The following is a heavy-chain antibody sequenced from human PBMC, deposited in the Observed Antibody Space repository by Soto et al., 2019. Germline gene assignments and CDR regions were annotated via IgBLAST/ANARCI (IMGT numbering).Heavy chain of an antibody. Sequence: SETLSLTCAVYVVSFSGYYWSCIRHPPGKGLEWIGEINHSGSTNYNPSLKSRVTISVDTSKNQFSLKLSSVTAADTAVYYCARGRMARWIQNWFDPWGQGTLVTVSS. J-gene: IGHJ5*02. CDR1: VVSFSGYY. CDR3: ARGRMARWIQNWFDP. V-gene: IGHV4-34*01. CDR2: INHSGST. D-gene: IGHD5-18*01.